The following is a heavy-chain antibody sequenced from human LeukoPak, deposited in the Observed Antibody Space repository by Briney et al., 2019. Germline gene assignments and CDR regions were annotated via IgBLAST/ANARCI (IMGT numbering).Heavy chain of an antibody. J-gene: IGHJ4*02. CDR3: ARVRGDYGDYTSYYSDY. V-gene: IGHV1-69*13. D-gene: IGHD4-17*01. CDR1: GGTFSSYA. CDR2: IIPIFGTA. Sequence: SVKVSCKASGGTFSSYAISWVRQAPGQGLEWMGGIIPIFGTANYAQKFQGRVTITADESTSTAYMELSSLRSEDTAVYYCARVRGDYGDYTSYYSDYWGQGTLVTVSS.